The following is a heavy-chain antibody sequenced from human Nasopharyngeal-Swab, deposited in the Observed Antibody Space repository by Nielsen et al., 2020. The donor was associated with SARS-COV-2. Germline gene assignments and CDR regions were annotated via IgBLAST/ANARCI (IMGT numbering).Heavy chain of an antibody. CDR1: GYTLTELS. CDR3: ATSAPYCSGGSCYSSWFDP. Sequence: ASVKVSCKVSGYTLTELSMHWVRQAPGKGLEWMGGFDSEDGETIYAQKFQGRVTMTEDTSTDTAYMELSSLRSEDTAVYYCATSAPYCSGGSCYSSWFDPWGQGTLVTVSS. V-gene: IGHV1-24*01. D-gene: IGHD2-15*01. J-gene: IGHJ5*02. CDR2: FDSEDGET.